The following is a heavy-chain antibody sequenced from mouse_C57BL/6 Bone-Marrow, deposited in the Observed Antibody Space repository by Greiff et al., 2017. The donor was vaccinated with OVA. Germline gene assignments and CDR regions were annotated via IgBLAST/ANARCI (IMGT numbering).Heavy chain of an antibody. CDR2: INPYNGGT. J-gene: IGHJ3*01. CDR1: GYTFTDYY. V-gene: IGHV1-19*01. CDR3: ARLGQLRLPWFAY. Sequence: EVQLQQSGPVLVKPGASVKMSCKASGYTFTDYYMNWVKQSHGKSLEWIGVINPYNGGTSYNQKFKGKATLTVDKSSSTAYMELNSLTSEDSAVYYCARLGQLRLPWFAYWGQGTLVTVSA. D-gene: IGHD3-2*02.